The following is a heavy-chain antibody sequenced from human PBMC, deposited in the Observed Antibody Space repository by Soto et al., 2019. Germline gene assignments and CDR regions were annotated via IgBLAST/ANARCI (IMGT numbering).Heavy chain of an antibody. V-gene: IGHV3-23*01. Sequence: SLRLSCAASGFTFSSYAMSWVRQAPGKGLEWVSAISGSGGSTYYADSVKGRFTISRDNSKNTLYLQMNSLRAEDTAVYYCAKFPAVELELRRYGMDVWGQGTTVTVSS. CDR3: AKFPAVELELRRYGMDV. J-gene: IGHJ6*02. D-gene: IGHD1-7*01. CDR2: ISGSGGST. CDR1: GFTFSSYA.